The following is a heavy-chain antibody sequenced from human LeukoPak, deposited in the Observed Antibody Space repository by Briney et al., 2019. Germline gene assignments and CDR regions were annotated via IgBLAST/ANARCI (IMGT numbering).Heavy chain of an antibody. Sequence: TGGSLRLSCVASGFTFSSYAMSWVRQAPGKGLEWVSVISGGGGSTYYADSVKGRFTISRDNSKNTLYLQMNSLRAEDTALYYCAKVGVSALARFGDQGMDVWGQGTTVTVSS. D-gene: IGHD3-10*02. CDR1: GFTFSSYA. CDR3: AKVGVSALARFGDQGMDV. J-gene: IGHJ6*02. CDR2: ISGGGGST. V-gene: IGHV3-23*01.